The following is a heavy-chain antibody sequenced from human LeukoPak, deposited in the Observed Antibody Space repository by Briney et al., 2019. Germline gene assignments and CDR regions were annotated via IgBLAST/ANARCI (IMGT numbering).Heavy chain of an antibody. CDR3: ARGPEIVVAGTTFAAYKWFDP. V-gene: IGHV1-69*13. D-gene: IGHD6-19*01. Sequence: SVEVSCKTSGGTFTNYPISWVRQAPGQGLEWMGGIMPIFGTAHYAERFQARVTISADESTTTVFLELRSLKSEDTAVYCCARGPEIVVAGTTFAAYKWFDPWGQGTLLSVSS. CDR1: GGTFTNYP. J-gene: IGHJ5*02. CDR2: IMPIFGTA.